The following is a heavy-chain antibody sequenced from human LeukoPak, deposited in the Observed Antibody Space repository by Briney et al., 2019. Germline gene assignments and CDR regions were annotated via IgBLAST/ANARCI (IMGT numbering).Heavy chain of an antibody. J-gene: IGHJ4*02. CDR2: ISSSGSTI. CDR3: AKDLGDYYDSSGYYYVQPTFDY. V-gene: IGHV3-11*01. Sequence: GGSLRLSCAASGFTLSDYYMSWIRQAPGKGLEWVSYISSSGSTIYYTDSVKGRFTISRDNAKNSLYLQMNSLRAEDTAVYYCAKDLGDYYDSSGYYYVQPTFDYWGQGTLVTVSS. CDR1: GFTLSDYY. D-gene: IGHD3-22*01.